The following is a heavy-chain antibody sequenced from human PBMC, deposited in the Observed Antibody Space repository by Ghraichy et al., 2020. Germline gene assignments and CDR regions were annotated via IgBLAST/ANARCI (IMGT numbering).Heavy chain of an antibody. CDR1: GYTFTGYY. D-gene: IGHD3-16*01. Sequence: ASVKVSCKASGYTFTGYYMHWVRQAPGQGLEWMGRINPNSGGTNYAQKFQGRVTMTRDTSISTAYMELSRLRSDDTAVYYCARDPIGGSGNFGGSRWFYYYYGMDVWGQGTTVTVSS. CDR3: ARDPIGGSGNFGGSRWFYYYYGMDV. CDR2: INPNSGGT. J-gene: IGHJ6*02. V-gene: IGHV1-2*06.